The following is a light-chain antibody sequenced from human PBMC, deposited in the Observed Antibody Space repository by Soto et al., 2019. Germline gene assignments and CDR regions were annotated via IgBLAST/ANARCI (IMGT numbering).Light chain of an antibody. J-gene: IGKJ1*01. V-gene: IGKV3-20*01. CDR3: QQYGSSPWT. Sequence: EIVLTQSLGTRSLSPGEVATLSCRASQSVSSSYLAWYQQKPGQAPRLLIYGASSRATGIPDRFSGSGSGTDFTLTISRLEPEDFAVYYCQQYGSSPWTFGQGT. CDR1: QSVSSSY. CDR2: GAS.